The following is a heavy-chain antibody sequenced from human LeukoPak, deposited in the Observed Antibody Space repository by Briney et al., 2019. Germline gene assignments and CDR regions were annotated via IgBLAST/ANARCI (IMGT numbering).Heavy chain of an antibody. D-gene: IGHD3-22*01. Sequence: SETLSLTCAVYGGSFSGYYWSWIRQPPGKGLEWIGEINHSGSTNYNPSLKSRVTISVDTSKNQFSLQLNSVTPEDTAVYYCARGHYYDSSGYYDLDYWGQGTLVTVSS. V-gene: IGHV4-34*01. CDR2: INHSGST. J-gene: IGHJ4*02. CDR3: ARGHYYDSSGYYDLDY. CDR1: GGSFSGYY.